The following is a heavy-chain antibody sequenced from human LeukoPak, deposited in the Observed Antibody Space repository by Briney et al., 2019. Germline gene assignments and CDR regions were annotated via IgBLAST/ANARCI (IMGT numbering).Heavy chain of an antibody. CDR2: INHSGST. CDR1: GGSFNIYY. Sequence: SETLSLTCAVYGGSFNIYYWSWIRQPPGKGLEWIGEINHSGSTNYNPSLKSRVTISVDTSRNQFSLKLTSVTAADTAVYYCARAGDYFDYWGQGTLVTVSS. J-gene: IGHJ4*02. V-gene: IGHV4-34*01. CDR3: ARAGDYFDY.